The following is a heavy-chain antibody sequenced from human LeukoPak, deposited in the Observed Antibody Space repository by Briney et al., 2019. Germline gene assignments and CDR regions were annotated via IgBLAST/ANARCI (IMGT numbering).Heavy chain of an antibody. CDR3: TTDYYDSSGYNGSP. CDR2: ISGIGGST. Sequence: PGGSLRLSCAASGFTFSNYAMSWARHAPGKGLEWVSGISGIGGSTFYARSVKGRFTISRDNSKNTLYLQMNNLRAEYTAVYYCTTDYYDSSGYNGSPWGQRTLVTVSS. D-gene: IGHD3-22*01. V-gene: IGHV3-23*01. CDR1: GFTFSNYA. J-gene: IGHJ5*02.